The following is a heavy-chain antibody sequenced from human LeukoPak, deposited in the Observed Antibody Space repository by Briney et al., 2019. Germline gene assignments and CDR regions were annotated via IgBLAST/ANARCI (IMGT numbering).Heavy chain of an antibody. CDR2: IYTSGST. D-gene: IGHD3-10*01. CDR3: ARTYYYGSGSFNYFDY. V-gene: IGHV4-4*09. Sequence: SETLSLTCTVSGGSISSYYWSWIRQPPGEGLEWIGYIYTSGSTNYNPSLKSRVTISVDTSKNQFSLKLSSVTAADTAVYYCARTYYYGSGSFNYFDYWGQGTLVTVSS. CDR1: GGSISSYY. J-gene: IGHJ4*02.